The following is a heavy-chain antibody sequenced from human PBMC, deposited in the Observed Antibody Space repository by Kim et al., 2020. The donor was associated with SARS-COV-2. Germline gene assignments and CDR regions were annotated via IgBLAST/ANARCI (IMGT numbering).Heavy chain of an antibody. CDR2: INQDGRDK. J-gene: IGHJ5*02. D-gene: IGHD2-2*01. CDR3: VRADWGSYAA. V-gene: IGHV3-7*03. Sequence: GGSLRLSCEASGFTFSRYWMKWLRLPPGKGLEWVATINQDGRDKYYVDSVRGRSTISRDNAKNTLYLHLNSLRAEDTALYYCVRADWGSYAAWGQGTLVTVSS. CDR1: GFTFSRYW.